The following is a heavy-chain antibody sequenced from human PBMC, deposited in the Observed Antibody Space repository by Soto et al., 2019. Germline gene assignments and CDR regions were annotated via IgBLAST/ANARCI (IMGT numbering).Heavy chain of an antibody. Sequence: PSETLSLTCTVSGGSISSSSYYWGWIRQPPGKGLEWIGSIYYSGSTYYTPSHKSRVTISVDTPKNQFSLKLSSVTAADTAVYYCARQREGAAAGVRWFDPWGQGTLVTVSS. CDR1: GGSISSSSYY. CDR3: ARQREGAAAGVRWFDP. D-gene: IGHD6-13*01. CDR2: IYYSGST. J-gene: IGHJ5*02. V-gene: IGHV4-39*01.